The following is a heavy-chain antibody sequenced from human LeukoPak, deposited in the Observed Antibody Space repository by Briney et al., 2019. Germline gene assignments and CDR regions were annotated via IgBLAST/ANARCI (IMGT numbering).Heavy chain of an antibody. CDR3: ARRGFTSSALGGFDP. V-gene: IGHV4-39*01. J-gene: IGHJ5*02. D-gene: IGHD6-25*01. CDR1: GGSISSSSYN. CDR2: IYYSGST. Sequence: SETLSLTCTVSGGSISSSSYNWSWIRQPPGKGLEWIGSIYYSGSTYYNPSLKSRVTISVDTSKNQFSLKLSSVTAADTAVYFCARRGFTSSALGGFDPWGQGTLVTVSS.